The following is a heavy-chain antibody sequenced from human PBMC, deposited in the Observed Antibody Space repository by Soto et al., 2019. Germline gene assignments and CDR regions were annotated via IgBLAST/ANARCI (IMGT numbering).Heavy chain of an antibody. CDR2: INHSGST. Sequence: SETLSLTCAVYGGSFSGYYWGWIRQPPGKGLEWIGEINHSGSTNSNPSLKSQVTISIDTSKKQFSLKLNSLTAADTAVYYCASCIVGAATDFQHWGQGTLVTVSS. CDR3: ASCIVGAATDFQH. CDR1: GGSFSGYY. D-gene: IGHD1-26*01. V-gene: IGHV4-34*01. J-gene: IGHJ1*01.